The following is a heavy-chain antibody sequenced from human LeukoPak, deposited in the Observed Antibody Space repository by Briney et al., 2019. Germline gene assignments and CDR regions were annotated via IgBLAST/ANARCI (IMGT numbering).Heavy chain of an antibody. CDR1: GFTFSSYE. D-gene: IGHD3-9*01. Sequence: GGSLRLSCAASGFTFSSYEMNWVRQAPGKGLEWVSYISSSGSTIYYADSVKGRFTISRDNAKNSLYLQMNSLRAEDTAVYYCARADEIFGLPFDYWGQGTLVTVSS. CDR3: ARADEIFGLPFDY. CDR2: ISSSGSTI. V-gene: IGHV3-48*03. J-gene: IGHJ4*02.